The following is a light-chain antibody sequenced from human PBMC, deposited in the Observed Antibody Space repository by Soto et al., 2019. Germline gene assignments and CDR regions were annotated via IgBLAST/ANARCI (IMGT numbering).Light chain of an antibody. V-gene: IGKV3-11*01. CDR3: QQRQYWPPIT. CDR2: DAS. Sequence: TQSPATLSLSPGESATLSCRASLNVNSYLAWYQQKPRQAPRLLIYDASNRAAGIPARFSGSGSGTDFTLTISSLEPEDFAIYYCQQRQYWPPITFGQGTRLEIK. CDR1: LNVNSY. J-gene: IGKJ5*01.